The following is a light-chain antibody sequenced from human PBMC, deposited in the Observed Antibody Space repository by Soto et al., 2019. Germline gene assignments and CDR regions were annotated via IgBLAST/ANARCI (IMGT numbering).Light chain of an antibody. CDR3: AAWDDSLSGR. Sequence: QSVLTQPPSASGTPGQRVTISCSGSSSNIGSNYVYCYQQLPGTAPKLLIYRNNQRPSGVPDRFSGSKSGTSASLAISGLRSEDEADYYCAAWDDSLSGRFGGGTKLTVL. CDR2: RNN. CDR1: SSNIGSNY. J-gene: IGLJ2*01. V-gene: IGLV1-47*01.